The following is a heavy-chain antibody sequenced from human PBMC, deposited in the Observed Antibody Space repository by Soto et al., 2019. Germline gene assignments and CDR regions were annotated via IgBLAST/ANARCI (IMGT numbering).Heavy chain of an antibody. Sequence: GGSLRLSCAASGFTFSSYAMSWVRQAPGKGLEWVSAISGSGGSTYYADSVKGRFTISRDNSKNTLYLQMNSLRAEDTAVYYCAKDRFVVVVAATIFGDAFDIWGQGTMVT. D-gene: IGHD2-15*01. CDR2: ISGSGGST. CDR1: GFTFSSYA. V-gene: IGHV3-23*01. J-gene: IGHJ3*02. CDR3: AKDRFVVVVAATIFGDAFDI.